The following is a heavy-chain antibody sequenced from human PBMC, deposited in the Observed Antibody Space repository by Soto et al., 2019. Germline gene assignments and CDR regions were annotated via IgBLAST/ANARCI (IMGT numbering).Heavy chain of an antibody. Sequence: ASVKVSCKASGYRFATYYMHWVRQAPGQGLGWMGVINPVDSGTTYAQKFQGRVTMSRDTSTSTVYLELSSLKSEDTAVYYCARLYSDYGDYQNIDYWGQGTLVTVSS. CDR2: INPVDSGT. CDR3: ARLYSDYGDYQNIDY. CDR1: GYRFATYY. D-gene: IGHD4-17*01. J-gene: IGHJ4*02. V-gene: IGHV1-46*01.